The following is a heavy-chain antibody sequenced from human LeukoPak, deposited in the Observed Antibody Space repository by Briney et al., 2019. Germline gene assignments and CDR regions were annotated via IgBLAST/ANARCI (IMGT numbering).Heavy chain of an antibody. D-gene: IGHD2-2*01. CDR1: GGTFSSYA. Sequence: SVKVSCKASGGTFSSYAISWVRQAPGQGLEWMGRIFPILGIANYAQKFQGRVTITADKSTSTAYMELSSLRSEDTAVYYCARGGRYCSSTSCFHNFDYWGQGTLVTVSS. J-gene: IGHJ4*02. CDR3: ARGGRYCSSTSCFHNFDY. V-gene: IGHV1-69*04. CDR2: IFPILGIA.